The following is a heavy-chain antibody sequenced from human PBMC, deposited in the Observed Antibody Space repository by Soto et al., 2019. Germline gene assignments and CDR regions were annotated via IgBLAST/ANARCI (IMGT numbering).Heavy chain of an antibody. Sequence: PVESLKIACKGSGHSFTSYWIGWVRQMPGKGLEWMGIIYPGDSDTRYSPSFQGQVTISADKSISTAYLQWSSLKASDTAMYYCARHRDQLLAYWRKGPLVTVSS. D-gene: IGHD2-2*01. V-gene: IGHV5-51*01. CDR2: IYPGDSDT. J-gene: IGHJ4*02. CDR1: GHSFTSYW. CDR3: ARHRDQLLAY.